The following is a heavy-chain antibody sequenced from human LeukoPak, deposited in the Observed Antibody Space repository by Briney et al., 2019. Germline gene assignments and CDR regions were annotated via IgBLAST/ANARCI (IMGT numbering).Heavy chain of an antibody. D-gene: IGHD2-2*02. CDR1: GGSISSSSYY. J-gene: IGHJ3*02. CDR2: ILYRGST. CDR3: ARDKAHCSSTSCYSIAGAFDI. V-gene: IGHV4-39*07. Sequence: SETLSLTCTVSGGSISSSSYYWGWIRQPPGKGLEWIGSILYRGSTYYNPSLKSQVTISVDKSKNQFSLKLSSVTAADTAVYYCARDKAHCSSTSCYSIAGAFDIWGQGTMVTVSS.